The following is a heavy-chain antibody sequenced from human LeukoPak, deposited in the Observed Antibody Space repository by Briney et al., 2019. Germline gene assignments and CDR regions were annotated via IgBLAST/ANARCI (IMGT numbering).Heavy chain of an antibody. CDR2: IRSNTDGGTT. V-gene: IGHV3-15*01. CDR1: GITFSSAW. CDR3: TIDLGGSFFEDYYHGLDV. J-gene: IGHJ6*02. D-gene: IGHD1-26*01. Sequence: KAGGSLRLSCAASGITFSSAWMSWVRQAPGKGLEWVGRIRSNTDGGTTDYAAPVKGRFTISRDDSTKTLYLQMNTLKTEDTAVYYCTIDLGGSFFEDYYHGLDVWGQGTTVAVS.